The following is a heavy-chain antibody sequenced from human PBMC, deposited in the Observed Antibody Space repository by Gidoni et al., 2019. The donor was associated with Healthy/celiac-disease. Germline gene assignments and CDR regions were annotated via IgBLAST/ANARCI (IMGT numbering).Heavy chain of an antibody. V-gene: IGHV3-11*06. CDR2: ISSSSSYT. Sequence: QVQLVESGGGLVKPGGSRRLSWAASGSTFSDYYMSWIRQAPGKGLEWVSYISSSSSYTHYASSVKGRFTISRDHAKSSLYLQMSSLRAEDTAVYYCATGIAAAGTPSGMDVWGQGTTVTVSS. D-gene: IGHD6-13*01. CDR3: ATGIAAAGTPSGMDV. CDR1: GSTFSDYY. J-gene: IGHJ6*02.